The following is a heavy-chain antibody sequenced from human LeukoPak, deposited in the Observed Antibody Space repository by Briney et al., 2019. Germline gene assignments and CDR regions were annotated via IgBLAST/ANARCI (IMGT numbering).Heavy chain of an antibody. V-gene: IGHV1-69*13. CDR1: GGTFSSYA. Sequence: GASVKVSCKASGGTFSSYAISWVRQAPGQGLEWMGGIIPVFGTSNYTQKFQGRVTITADESTRTAYMELSSLRSEDTAVYYCARVAPNRRYCSGGSCLNYFDYWGQGTLVTVSS. CDR3: ARVAPNRRYCSGGSCLNYFDY. CDR2: IIPVFGTS. J-gene: IGHJ4*02. D-gene: IGHD2-15*01.